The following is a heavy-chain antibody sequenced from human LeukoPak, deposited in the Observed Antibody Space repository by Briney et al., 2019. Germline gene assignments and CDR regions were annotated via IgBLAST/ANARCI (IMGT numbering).Heavy chain of an antibody. V-gene: IGHV4-34*01. CDR3: ARNVARYFQH. CDR1: GGSFSGYY. Sequence: SETLSLTCAVYGGSFSGYYWSWIRQPPGKGLEWIGEINHSGSTNYNPSLKSRVTISVDTSKNQFSLKLSSVTAADTAVYYCARNVARYFQHWGQAPWSPSPQ. J-gene: IGHJ1*01. CDR2: INHSGST. D-gene: IGHD5-12*01.